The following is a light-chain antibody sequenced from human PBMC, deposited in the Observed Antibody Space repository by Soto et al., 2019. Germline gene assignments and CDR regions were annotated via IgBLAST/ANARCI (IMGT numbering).Light chain of an antibody. CDR2: EVS. V-gene: IGLV2-23*02. Sequence: QSALTQPASVSGSPGQSITISCTGTSSDVGSYNLVSWYQQHPGKAPKLMIYEVSKRPSGVSNRFSGSKSGNTASLTISGLQAEDEADYYCSSYAGRSNXGVFGGGTKVTVL. CDR3: SSYAGRSNXGV. CDR1: SSDVGSYNL. J-gene: IGLJ2*01.